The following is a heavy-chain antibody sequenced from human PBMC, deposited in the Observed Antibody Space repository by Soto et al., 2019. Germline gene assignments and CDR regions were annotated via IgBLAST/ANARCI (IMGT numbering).Heavy chain of an antibody. J-gene: IGHJ4*02. V-gene: IGHV3-74*01. CDR3: TRYRGAARPVV. Sequence: GGSLRLSCAASGFTFGSYWMHWVRQAPGKGLVWVSRINNDGSSTSYADSVKGRFTISRDNAKNTLYLQMNMLRAEDTAVYYCTRYRGAARPVVWGQGTLVTVSS. CDR1: GFTFGSYW. CDR2: INNDGSST. D-gene: IGHD6-6*01.